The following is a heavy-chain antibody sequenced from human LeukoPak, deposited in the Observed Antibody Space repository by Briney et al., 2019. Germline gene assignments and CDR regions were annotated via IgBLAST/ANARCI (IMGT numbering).Heavy chain of an antibody. CDR3: TTFSMIVVVITD. D-gene: IGHD3-22*01. V-gene: IGHV3-15*01. Sequence: GGSLRLSCAASGFTFSNAWMSWVRQAPGKGLEWVGRIKIKTDGGTTDYAAPVKGRFTISRDDSKNTLYLQMNSLKTEDTAVYYCTTFSMIVVVITDWGQGTLVTVSS. CDR1: GFTFSNAW. CDR2: IKIKTDGGTT. J-gene: IGHJ4*02.